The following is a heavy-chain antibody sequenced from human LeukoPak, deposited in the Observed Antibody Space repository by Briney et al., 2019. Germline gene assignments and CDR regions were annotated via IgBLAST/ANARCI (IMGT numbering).Heavy chain of an antibody. CDR2: ISAYNGNT. J-gene: IGHJ5*02. Sequence: ASVTVSCKASGYTFTSYGISWVRQAPGRGLEWMGWISAYNGNTNYAQKLQGRVTMTTDTSTSTAYMELRSLRSDDTAVYYCARGFQTIVVVPAALDWFDPWGQGTLVTVSS. CDR1: GYTFTSYG. V-gene: IGHV1-18*01. D-gene: IGHD2-2*01. CDR3: ARGFQTIVVVPAALDWFDP.